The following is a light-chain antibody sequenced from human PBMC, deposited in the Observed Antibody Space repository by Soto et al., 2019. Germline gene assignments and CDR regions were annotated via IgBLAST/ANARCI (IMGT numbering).Light chain of an antibody. CDR1: SSDVGSYNL. CDR2: ECT. V-gene: IGLV2-23*01. J-gene: IGLJ3*02. CDR3: CSYAGSSTLV. Sequence: QSALTQPASVSGSPGQSITISCTGTSSDVGSYNLVSWYQQHPGKAPKLMIYECTKRPSGVSNRFSGSKSGNTASLTISGLQAEDEADYYCCSYAGSSTLVFGGGTKVTVL.